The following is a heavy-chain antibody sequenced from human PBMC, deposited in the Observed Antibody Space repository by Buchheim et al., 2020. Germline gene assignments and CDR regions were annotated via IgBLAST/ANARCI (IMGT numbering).Heavy chain of an antibody. D-gene: IGHD3-16*01. CDR1: GGSISTYY. V-gene: IGHV4-59*01. CDR2: IHYSGST. J-gene: IGHJ4*02. CDR3: ARHTPPIGGPDY. Sequence: QVQLQESGPGLVKPSETLSLTCTVSGGSISTYYWNWIRQPPGKGLEWIGYIHYSGSTTYNPSLKSRVTITVDTSKNQFSLKLISVTAADTAVYYCARHTPPIGGPDYWGQGTL.